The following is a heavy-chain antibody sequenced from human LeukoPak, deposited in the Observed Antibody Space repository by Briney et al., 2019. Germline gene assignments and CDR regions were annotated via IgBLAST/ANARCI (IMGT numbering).Heavy chain of an antibody. V-gene: IGHV3-53*01. D-gene: IGHD4/OR15-4a*01. J-gene: IGHJ4*02. CDR1: GFTVSSNY. Sequence: PGGSLRLSCAASGFTVSSNYMSWVRRAPGKGLEWVSVIYTGGSTYYADSVTGRFTISRDYSKNTLYLQMNSLRAEDTAVYYCARSRTYGAFDYWGQGTLVTVSS. CDR2: IYTGGST. CDR3: ARSRTYGAFDY.